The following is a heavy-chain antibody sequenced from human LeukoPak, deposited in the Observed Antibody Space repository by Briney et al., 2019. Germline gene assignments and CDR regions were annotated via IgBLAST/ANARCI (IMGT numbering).Heavy chain of an antibody. CDR2: MNPNSGNT. Sequence: APVKVSCKASGYTFTSYDINWVRQATGQGLEWMGWMNPNSGNTGYAQKLQGRVTMTRDTSISTAYMELSSLACEDTAVYYCARVPSYNGGEGFYFYGLDVWGHGTTVTVSS. CDR1: GYTFTSYD. D-gene: IGHD2-21*01. CDR3: ARVPSYNGGEGFYFYGLDV. J-gene: IGHJ6*02. V-gene: IGHV1-8*01.